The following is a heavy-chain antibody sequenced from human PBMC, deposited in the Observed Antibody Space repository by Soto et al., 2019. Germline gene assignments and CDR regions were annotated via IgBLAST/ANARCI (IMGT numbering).Heavy chain of an antibody. CDR1: GRCVSSGGYY. V-gene: IGHV4-31*03. D-gene: IGHD6-19*01. CDR2: IYHIGSP. Sequence: SDTMSIRCTVSGRCVSSGGYYWTWISQHPGRGLEWIGYIYHIGSPYYNPSLESRVTISLDTSKNQFSLNLTSVTAADTAIYYCVRDRALDSSGHWFDTWGQGTLVTVSS. J-gene: IGHJ5*02. CDR3: VRDRALDSSGHWFDT.